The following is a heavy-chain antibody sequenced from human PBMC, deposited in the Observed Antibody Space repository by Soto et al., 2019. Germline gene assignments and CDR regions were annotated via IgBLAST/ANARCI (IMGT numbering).Heavy chain of an antibody. CDR3: ARETNDILTDYDHVSAFDV. CDR1: GDSITSYH. J-gene: IGHJ3*01. V-gene: IGHV4-4*07. CDR2: LYSSGST. Sequence: QVQLQESGPGLVKPSETLSLTCTVSGDSITSYHWSWIRQPAGKGLEWIGRLYSSGSTNYNPSLKSRVSMSLDTSKNQFSLRLSSVTAADTAVYYCARETNDILTDYDHVSAFDVWGQGTMVTVSS. D-gene: IGHD3-9*01.